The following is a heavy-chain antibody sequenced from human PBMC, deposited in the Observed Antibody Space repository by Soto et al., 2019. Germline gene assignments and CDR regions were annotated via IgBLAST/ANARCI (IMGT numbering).Heavy chain of an antibody. D-gene: IGHD2-21*02. CDR2: IRSKANSYAT. J-gene: IGHJ4*02. V-gene: IGHV3-73*01. CDR3: TSEVDVVTLNIDY. Sequence: EVQLVESGGGLVQPGGSLKLSCAASGFTFSGSAMHWVRQASRKGLEWVGRIRSKANSYATAYAASAKGRFTISRDDAKNTAYLQMNSLKTEDTDVYYCTSEVDVVTLNIDYWVQGTLVIVSS. CDR1: GFTFSGSA.